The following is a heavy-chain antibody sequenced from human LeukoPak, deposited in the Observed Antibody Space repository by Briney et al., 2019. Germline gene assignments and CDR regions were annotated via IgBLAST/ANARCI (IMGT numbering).Heavy chain of an antibody. V-gene: IGHV3-74*01. CDR1: GFTFNNYW. J-gene: IGHJ4*02. CDR2: INSDGSST. CDR3: ATQESGFDY. Sequence: GALRLSFAASGFTFNNYWVHWGRQTPGKGVVWVSRINSDGSSTSYADSVKGRFTISRDNAKNTLYLQMNSLRAEDTAVYYCATQESGFDYWGQGTLVTVSS. D-gene: IGHD3-10*01.